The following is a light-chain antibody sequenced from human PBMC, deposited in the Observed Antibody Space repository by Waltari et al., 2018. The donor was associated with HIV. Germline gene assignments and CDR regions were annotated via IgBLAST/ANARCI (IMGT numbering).Light chain of an antibody. Sequence: DIQMTQSPSTLSVSVGDRVIITCRSSQNVDNWLAWYQQRPGSAPKVLIYKTSTLQTGVPSRFSGSGSGTEFSLTISSLQPDDFATYYCQQYKSFSLTFGQGKRLEIK. CDR3: QQYKSFSLT. V-gene: IGKV1-5*03. CDR1: QNVDNW. CDR2: KTS. J-gene: IGKJ5*01.